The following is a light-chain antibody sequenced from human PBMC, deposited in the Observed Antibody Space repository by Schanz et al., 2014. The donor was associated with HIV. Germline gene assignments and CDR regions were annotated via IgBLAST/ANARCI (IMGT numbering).Light chain of an antibody. CDR2: GAS. Sequence: EIVLTQSPGTLSLSLGERATLSCRASQSVSSNFLAWYQQKPNQAPRLLIFGASNRAIGIPDRFSGSESGTDFTLTISRVEPEDYAVYYCQQYGSSPWTFGQGTRV. CDR3: QQYGSSPWT. J-gene: IGKJ1*01. CDR1: QSVSSNF. V-gene: IGKV3-20*01.